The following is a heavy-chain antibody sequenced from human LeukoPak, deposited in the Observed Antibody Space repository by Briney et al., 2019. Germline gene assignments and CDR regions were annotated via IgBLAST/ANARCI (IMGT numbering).Heavy chain of an antibody. D-gene: IGHD6-13*01. J-gene: IGHJ5*02. CDR3: PRLKGALSSSWLNWFDP. CDR2: IYPGDSDT. Sequence: GESLKISCKGSGYSFTSYWIGWVRQMPGKGLEWMGIIYPGDSDTRYSPSFQGQVTISADKSIRTANLQWSSLRASLSAMDYCPRLKGALSSSWLNWFDPWGQGTLVTVSS. V-gene: IGHV5-51*01. CDR1: GYSFTSYW.